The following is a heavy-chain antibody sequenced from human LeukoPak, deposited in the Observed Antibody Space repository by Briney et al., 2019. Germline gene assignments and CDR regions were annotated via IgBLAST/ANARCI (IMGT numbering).Heavy chain of an antibody. D-gene: IGHD5-18*01. V-gene: IGHV1-69*05. J-gene: IGHJ4*02. CDR2: IIPIFGTA. CDR3: AREKYSYGYYFDY. Sequence: SVKLSCKASGGTFSSYAISWVRQAPGQGLEWMGRIIPIFGTANYAQKFQGRVTITTDESTSTAYMELSSLRSEDTAVYYCAREKYSYGYYFDYWGQGTLVTVSS. CDR1: GGTFSSYA.